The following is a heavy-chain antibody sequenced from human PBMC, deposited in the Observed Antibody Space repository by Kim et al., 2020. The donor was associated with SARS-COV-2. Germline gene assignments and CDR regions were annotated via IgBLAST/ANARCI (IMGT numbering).Heavy chain of an antibody. D-gene: IGHD6-19*01. CDR3: ATYSSGWYEAFDI. J-gene: IGHJ3*02. V-gene: IGHV3-9*01. Sequence: YADSVKGRFTISRDNAKNSLYLQMNSLRAEDTALYYCATYSSGWYEAFDIWGQGTMVTVSS.